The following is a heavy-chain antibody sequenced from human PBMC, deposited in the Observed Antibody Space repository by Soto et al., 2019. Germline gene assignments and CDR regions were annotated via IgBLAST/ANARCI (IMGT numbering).Heavy chain of an antibody. J-gene: IGHJ6*02. CDR1: GGTLSSYA. CDR3: AREGGTIFGVVIGPRGYYYGMDF. Sequence: SVKVSCKASGGTLSSYAISWVRQAPGQGLEWMGGIIPIFGTANYAQKFQGRVTITADESTSTAYMELSSLRSEDTAVYYCAREGGTIFGVVIGPRGYYYGMDFWGQGTTVTVSS. V-gene: IGHV1-69*13. CDR2: IIPIFGTA. D-gene: IGHD3-3*01.